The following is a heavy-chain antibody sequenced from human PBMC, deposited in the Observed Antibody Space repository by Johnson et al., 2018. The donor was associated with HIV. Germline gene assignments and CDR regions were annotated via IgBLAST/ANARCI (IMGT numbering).Heavy chain of an antibody. CDR2: IKQDGCNK. V-gene: IGHV3-7*01. Sequence: VQLVESGGGLVQPGGSLRLSCAASGFTFSSYWMSWVRQAPGKGLEWVANIKQDGCNKNYADSVKGRFTVSRDNSKNTRYLQMNSLRAEDTAVYYCARGGYYYDSYDAFDIWGQGTMVTVSS. D-gene: IGHD3-22*01. CDR1: GFTFSSYW. CDR3: ARGGYYYDSYDAFDI. J-gene: IGHJ3*02.